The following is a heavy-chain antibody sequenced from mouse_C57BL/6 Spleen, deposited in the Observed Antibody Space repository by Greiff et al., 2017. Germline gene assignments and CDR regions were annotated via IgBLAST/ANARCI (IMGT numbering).Heavy chain of an antibody. J-gene: IGHJ3*01. CDR2: ISGGGGNT. V-gene: IGHV5-9*01. D-gene: IGHD2-5*01. CDR3: ARHDSNYSWFAY. CDR1: GFTFSSYT. Sequence: EVKLVESGGGLVKPGGSLKLSCAASGFTFSSYTMSWVRQTPEKRLEWVATISGGGGNTYYPDSVKGRFTISRDNAKNTLYLQMSSLRSEDTALYYCARHDSNYSWFAYWGQGTLVTVSA.